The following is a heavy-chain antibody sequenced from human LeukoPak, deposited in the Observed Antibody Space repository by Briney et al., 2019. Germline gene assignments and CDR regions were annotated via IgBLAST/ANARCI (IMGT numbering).Heavy chain of an antibody. CDR1: GGSISGNIYH. CDR3: ARGGYQYVSSSSFSPSAY. CDR2: IDYSGST. V-gene: IGHV4-39*01. J-gene: IGHJ4*02. Sequence: SETLSLTCTVSGGSISGNIYHWGWIRQPPGNGLEWIGNIDYSGSTYYNPSLKSRVTIFVDPSKNQFSLKLSSVTAADTAVYFCARGGYQYVSSSSFSPSAYWGRGTLVTVSS. D-gene: IGHD3-22*01.